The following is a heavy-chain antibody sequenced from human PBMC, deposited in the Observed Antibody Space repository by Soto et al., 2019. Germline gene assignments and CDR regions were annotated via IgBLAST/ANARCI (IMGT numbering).Heavy chain of an antibody. CDR3: ARETFLDFWGGLSLGGMDV. CDR1: GFTFSSYA. CDR2: ISYDGSNK. Sequence: PGGSLRLSCAASGFTFSSYAMHWVRQAPGKGLEWVAVISYDGSNKYYADSVKGRFTISRDNSKNTLYLQMDSLRAEDTAVYYWARETFLDFWGGLSLGGMDVWGQGTTVPVSS. V-gene: IGHV3-30-3*01. J-gene: IGHJ6*02. D-gene: IGHD3-3*01.